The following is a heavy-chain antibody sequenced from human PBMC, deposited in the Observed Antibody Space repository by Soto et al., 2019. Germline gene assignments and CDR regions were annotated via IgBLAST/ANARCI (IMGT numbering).Heavy chain of an antibody. CDR3: ARQGSSSSLYYFDY. V-gene: IGHV4-31*03. D-gene: IGHD6-13*01. CDR2: IDYSGST. CDR1: GASISSGGYY. Sequence: TSETLSLTCTVSGASISSGGYYWTWIRQHPGKGLEWIGYIDYSGSTYHNPSLKSRVTISVDTSKNQFSLNLNSMTAADTAVYYCARQGSSSSLYYFDYWGQGTLVTVSS. J-gene: IGHJ4*02.